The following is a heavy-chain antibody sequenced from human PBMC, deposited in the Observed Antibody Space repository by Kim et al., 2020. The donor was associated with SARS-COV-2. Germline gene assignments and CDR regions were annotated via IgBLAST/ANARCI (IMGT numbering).Heavy chain of an antibody. Sequence: GGSLRLSCAASGFTVSSNYMSWVRQAPGKGLEWVSVIYSGGSTYYADSVKGRFTISRDNSKNTLYLQMNSLRAEDTAVYYCARDAPGRGDYVWGQGTLVTVSS. J-gene: IGHJ4*02. D-gene: IGHD4-17*01. CDR1: GFTVSSNY. CDR2: IYSGGST. V-gene: IGHV3-53*01. CDR3: ARDAPGRGDYV.